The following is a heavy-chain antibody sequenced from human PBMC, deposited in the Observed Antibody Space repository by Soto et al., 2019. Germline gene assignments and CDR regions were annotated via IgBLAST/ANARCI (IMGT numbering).Heavy chain of an antibody. CDR3: ARVGYYYDSSGYSQAYYYYYGMDV. Sequence: ASVKVSCKASGYTFTSYGISWVRQAPGQGLEWMGWISAYNGNTNYAQKLQGRVTMTTDTSTSTAYMELRSLRSDDTAVYYCARVGYYYDSSGYSQAYYYYYGMDVWGQGTTVIVSS. CDR2: ISAYNGNT. J-gene: IGHJ6*02. CDR1: GYTFTSYG. V-gene: IGHV1-18*01. D-gene: IGHD3-22*01.